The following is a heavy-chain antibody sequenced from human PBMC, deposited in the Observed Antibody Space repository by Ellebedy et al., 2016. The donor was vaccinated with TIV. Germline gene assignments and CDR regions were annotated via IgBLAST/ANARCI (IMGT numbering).Heavy chain of an antibody. CDR1: GDSVSSYY. J-gene: IGHJ4*02. CDR2: IHHTGYT. V-gene: IGHV4-59*02. Sequence: SETLSLXXTVSGDSVSSYYWHWIRQPPWKGLEWFGYIHHTGYTSYNPSLKSRVTMSIDTSKNQFSLKLSSVTAADTAVYYCAREWSSFDYWGQGTLVTVSS. CDR3: AREWSSFDY. D-gene: IGHD2-15*01.